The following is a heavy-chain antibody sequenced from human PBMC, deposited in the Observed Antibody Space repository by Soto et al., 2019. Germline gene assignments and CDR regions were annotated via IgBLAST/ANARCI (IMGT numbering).Heavy chain of an antibody. V-gene: IGHV3-30-3*01. D-gene: IGHD4-17*01. CDR3: ARSPSYGLRSRIGYGHYDLRPDH. CDR1: GFTFSSYA. CDR2: ISYDGSNK. J-gene: IGHJ4*02. Sequence: QVQLVESGGGVVQPGRSLRLSCAASGFTFSSYAMHWVRQAPGKGLEWVAVISYDGSNKYYADSVKGRFTISRDNSKNTLYLQMNSLRAEDTAVYYCARSPSYGLRSRIGYGHYDLRPDHWGQGPLNTVSS.